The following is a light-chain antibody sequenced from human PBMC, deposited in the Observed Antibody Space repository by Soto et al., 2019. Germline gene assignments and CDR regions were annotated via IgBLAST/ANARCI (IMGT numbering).Light chain of an antibody. Sequence: EIVLTQSPGTLSLSPVERATLSCRASQSVSSSYLAWYQQKPGQAPRLLIYGASSRATGIPDRFSGSGSGTDFTLTISRLEPEDFAVYYCRQYGSSPPTFGQGTKVDI. J-gene: IGKJ1*01. CDR3: RQYGSSPPT. CDR2: GAS. V-gene: IGKV3-20*01. CDR1: QSVSSSY.